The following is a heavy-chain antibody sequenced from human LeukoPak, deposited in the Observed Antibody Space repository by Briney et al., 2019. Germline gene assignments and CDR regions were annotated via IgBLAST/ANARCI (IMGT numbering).Heavy chain of an antibody. Sequence: ASVKVSCKASGYTFTDYYIHWVRQAPGQGLEWMGWINPNSGDTDSAQEFQGRVTMTSDTSITSAFMELTRLTSDDTAVYYCARSNTSGCYPPTLRYWGQGTLVTVSS. D-gene: IGHD3-22*01. CDR2: INPNSGDT. J-gene: IGHJ4*02. CDR1: GYTFTDYY. CDR3: ARSNTSGCYPPTLRY. V-gene: IGHV1-2*02.